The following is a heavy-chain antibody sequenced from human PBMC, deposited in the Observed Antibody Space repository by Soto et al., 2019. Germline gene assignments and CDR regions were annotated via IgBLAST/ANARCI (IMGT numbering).Heavy chain of an antibody. J-gene: IGHJ5*02. CDR1: GFTFSSYA. V-gene: IGHV3-23*01. D-gene: IGHD2-21*02. CDR2: LHGSAGGA. CDR3: AKDAVSANGEWDWFDP. Sequence: EMQLLGSGGGLVEPGGSLRLSCAASGFTFSSYAMTWVRQAPGKGLEWVSSLHGSAGGAYYSDSVKGRFTVSRADSQKTLFLQMTRLRVDDTAIYYCAKDAVSANGEWDWFDPWGQGILVTVSS.